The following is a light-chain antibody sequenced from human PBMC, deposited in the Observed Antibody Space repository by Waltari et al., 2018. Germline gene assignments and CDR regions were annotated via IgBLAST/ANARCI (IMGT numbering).Light chain of an antibody. Sequence: QSALTQPASVSGSPGQSITISCTGTSSDVGGYHYVSWYHQHPGKVPKLFIFDVSNRPSGVSNRFSGSKSGNTASLTISGLQAEDESDYYCCSFTSRSTWVFGGGTKLTVL. V-gene: IGLV2-14*01. CDR3: CSFTSRSTWV. CDR1: SSDVGGYHY. J-gene: IGLJ3*02. CDR2: DVS.